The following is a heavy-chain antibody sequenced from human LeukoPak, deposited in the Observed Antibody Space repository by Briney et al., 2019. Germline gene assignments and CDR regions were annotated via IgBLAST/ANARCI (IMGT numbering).Heavy chain of an antibody. CDR2: IRSKDHGGTT. J-gene: IGHJ4*02. CDR1: GLTFGDYA. V-gene: IGHV3-49*03. CDR3: TRDPHYYHGNPHDF. Sequence: PGGSLRLSCTASGLTFGDYALSWFRQAPGKGLEWLSFIRSKDHGGTTEYAASVEGRFTISRDDSNSIAYLQMNSLIIEDTAVYFCTRDPHYYHGNPHDFWGQGTRVTVSS. D-gene: IGHD4-23*01.